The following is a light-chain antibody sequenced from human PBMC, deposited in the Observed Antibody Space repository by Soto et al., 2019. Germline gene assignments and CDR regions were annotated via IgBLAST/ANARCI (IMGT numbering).Light chain of an antibody. J-gene: IGLJ1*01. CDR3: CSYAGSSTL. V-gene: IGLV2-23*01. CDR1: SSDVGSYNL. Sequence: QSVLTQPASVSGSPGQSITISCTGTSSDVGSYNLVSWYQQHPGKAPKLMIYEGSKRPSGVSNRFSGSKSGNTASLTISGLQAEDEADYYCCSYAGSSTLYGGGAKV. CDR2: EGS.